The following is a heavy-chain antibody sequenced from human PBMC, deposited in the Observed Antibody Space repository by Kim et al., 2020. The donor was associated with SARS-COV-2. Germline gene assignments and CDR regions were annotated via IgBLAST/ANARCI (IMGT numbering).Heavy chain of an antibody. V-gene: IGHV4-34*01. D-gene: IGHD3-22*01. CDR3: ARGYDSSGYYYVIQAFDI. CDR1: GGSFSGYY. CDR2: INHSGST. J-gene: IGHJ3*02. Sequence: SETLSLTCAVYGGSFSGYYWSWIRQHPGKGLEWIGEINHSGSTNYNPSLKSRVTISVDTSKNQFSLKLSSVTAADTAVYYCARGYDSSGYYYVIQAFDIWGQGTMVTVSS.